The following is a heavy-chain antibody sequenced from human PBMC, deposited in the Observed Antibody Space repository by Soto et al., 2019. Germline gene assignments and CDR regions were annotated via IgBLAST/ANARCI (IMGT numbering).Heavy chain of an antibody. CDR1: GASISSGDYY. CDR2: IYHSGST. J-gene: IGHJ6*02. Sequence: PSETLSLTCTVSGASISSGDYYWSWIRQPPGKGLEWIGYIYHSGSTYYNPSLKSRVTISIDTSKNQFSLKLRSVTAADTAVYYCARFYDGMDVWGQGTTVTVSS. CDR3: ARFYDGMDV. V-gene: IGHV4-30-4*01.